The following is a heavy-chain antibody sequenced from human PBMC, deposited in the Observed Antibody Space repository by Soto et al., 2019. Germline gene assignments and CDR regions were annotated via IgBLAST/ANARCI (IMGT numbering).Heavy chain of an antibody. J-gene: IGHJ3*02. Sequence: SETLSLTCTVSGGSISSYYWSWIRQPPGKGLEWIGYIYYSGSTNYNPSLKSRVTISVDTSKNQFSLKLSSVTAADTAVYYCAKAHRVGDSSGLVDFDIWGQGTMVTVSS. CDR3: AKAHRVGDSSGLVDFDI. CDR1: GGSISSYY. CDR2: IYYSGST. V-gene: IGHV4-59*01. D-gene: IGHD3-22*01.